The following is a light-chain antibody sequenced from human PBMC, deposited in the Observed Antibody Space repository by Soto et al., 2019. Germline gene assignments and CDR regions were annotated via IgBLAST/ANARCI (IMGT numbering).Light chain of an antibody. CDR1: RDVYINA. Sequence: VVLTQSPATLSLSPGEPATLSCRASRDVYINALAWYQQKPGRTPTLLIYGASTRATGIPDRFSATGSGTEFSLTISSVEPEDFAVYYCQQYGSSLFSFGPGTKVDIK. V-gene: IGKV3-20*01. CDR2: GAS. CDR3: QQYGSSLFS. J-gene: IGKJ3*01.